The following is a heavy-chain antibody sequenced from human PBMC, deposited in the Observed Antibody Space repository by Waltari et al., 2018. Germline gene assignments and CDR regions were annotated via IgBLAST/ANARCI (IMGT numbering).Heavy chain of an antibody. V-gene: IGHV1-8*01. CDR3: ARGHSWAARTVNPFEI. CDR1: GSTFTSYD. CDR2: INPNGGNT. Sequence: QVQLVQSGAEVKKPGASVRVSCQASGSTFTSYDINWVRQAAGQGLEWMAWINPNGGNTGYAQKFQGRITMTRNTSISTAYMELSSLRADDTAVYYCARGHSWAARTVNPFEIWGRGTLVTVSS. J-gene: IGHJ4*02. D-gene: IGHD2-8*02.